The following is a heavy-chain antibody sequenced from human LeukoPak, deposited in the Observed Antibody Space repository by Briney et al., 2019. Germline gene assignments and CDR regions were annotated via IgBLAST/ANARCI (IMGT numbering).Heavy chain of an antibody. V-gene: IGHV4-59*13. Sequence: SETLSLTCTVSGDSMSSYYWSWIRQPPGKGLEWIGYIYYSGSTNYNPSLKSRVTISVDTSKNQFSLRLSSMTAADTAVYYCARVTGYMIEDYFDYWGQGTLVTVSS. D-gene: IGHD3-22*01. J-gene: IGHJ4*02. CDR3: ARVTGYMIEDYFDY. CDR1: GDSMSSYY. CDR2: IYYSGST.